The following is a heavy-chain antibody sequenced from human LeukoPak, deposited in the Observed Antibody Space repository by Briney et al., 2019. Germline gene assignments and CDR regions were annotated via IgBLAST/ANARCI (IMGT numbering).Heavy chain of an antibody. CDR3: ARFLAAAGSYNCDS. CDR1: GFTFTGYY. Sequence: VASVKDSCKASGFTFTGYYMYTVRQAPGQGLEWMGWINPNSGGTNYAQKFQGRVTMTRDTSISTAYMELSSLTSKETDVYSCARFLAAAGSYNCDSWGQGTLVTVSS. J-gene: IGHJ4*02. D-gene: IGHD6-13*01. CDR2: INPNSGGT. V-gene: IGHV1-2*02.